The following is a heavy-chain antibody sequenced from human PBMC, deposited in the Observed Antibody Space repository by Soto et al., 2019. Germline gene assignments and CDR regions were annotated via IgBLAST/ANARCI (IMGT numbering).Heavy chain of an antibody. J-gene: IGHJ4*02. V-gene: IGHV4-39*01. Sequence: SETLSLTCTVSGGSISSSSYYWGWIRQPPGKGLEWIGSIYYSGSTYYNPSLKSRVTISVDTSKNQFSLKLSSVTAADTAVYYCARRIMKTGRYFDYWGQGTLVTVSS. CDR2: IYYSGST. CDR1: GGSISSSSYY. CDR3: ARRIMKTGRYFDY. D-gene: IGHD3-16*01.